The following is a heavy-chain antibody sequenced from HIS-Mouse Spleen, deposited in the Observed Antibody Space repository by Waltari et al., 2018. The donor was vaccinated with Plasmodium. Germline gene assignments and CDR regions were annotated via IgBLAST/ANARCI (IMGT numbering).Heavy chain of an antibody. Sequence: EVQLLESGGGLVQPGGSLRLSCAASGFTFSSYAMSWVGRAPGKGLVWGSAIRCSGVSTYYADSVKGRFTISRDNSKNSLYLQMNSLRAEDTAVYYCAKSSKGTGDLWDYWGQGTLVTVSS. J-gene: IGHJ4*02. D-gene: IGHD7-27*01. V-gene: IGHV3-23*01. CDR1: GFTFSSYA. CDR3: AKSSKGTGDLWDY. CDR2: IRCSGVST.